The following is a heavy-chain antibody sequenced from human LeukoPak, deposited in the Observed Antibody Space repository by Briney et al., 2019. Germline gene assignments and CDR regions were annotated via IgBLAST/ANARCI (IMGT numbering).Heavy chain of an antibody. J-gene: IGHJ4*02. V-gene: IGHV3-48*03. CDR1: GFTFSSYE. Sequence: GGSLRLSCAASGFTFSSYEMNWVRQAPGKGLEWVSYISSSGSTIYYADSVKGRFTISRDNAKNSLYLQMNSLRAEDTAVYYCARCTVTGFDYWGQGTLVTVSS. CDR3: ARCTVTGFDY. CDR2: ISSSGSTI. D-gene: IGHD4-17*01.